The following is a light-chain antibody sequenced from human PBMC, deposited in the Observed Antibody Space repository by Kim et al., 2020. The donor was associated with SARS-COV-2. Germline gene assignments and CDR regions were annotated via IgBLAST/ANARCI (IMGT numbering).Light chain of an antibody. CDR3: QQYDDWPPYT. Sequence: VSPGERVTLSCRASQSVSSNLAWYQQKPGQAPRLLIYGASTRATAFPPRFSGSGSGTDFTLTISSLQSEDFAVYYCQQYDDWPPYTFGQGTKLEI. J-gene: IGKJ2*01. CDR2: GAS. V-gene: IGKV3-15*01. CDR1: QSVSSN.